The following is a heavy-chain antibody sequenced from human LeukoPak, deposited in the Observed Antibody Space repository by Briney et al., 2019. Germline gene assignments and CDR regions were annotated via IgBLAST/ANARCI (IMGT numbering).Heavy chain of an antibody. Sequence: GGSLRLSCAASGFTVSSNYMSWVRQAPGKGLEWVSSISTSSTYIYYADSVKGRFTISRDNSKNTLYLQMNSLRADDTAVYYCAREVYGGFDYWGQGTLVTVSS. D-gene: IGHD4/OR15-4a*01. CDR1: GFTVSSNY. J-gene: IGHJ4*02. V-gene: IGHV3-21*04. CDR2: ISTSSTYI. CDR3: AREVYGGFDY.